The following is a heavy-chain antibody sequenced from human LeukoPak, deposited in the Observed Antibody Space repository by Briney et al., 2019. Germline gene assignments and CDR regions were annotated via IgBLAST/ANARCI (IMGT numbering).Heavy chain of an antibody. V-gene: IGHV4-61*02. Sequence: PSETLSLTCTVPGGSISSDTFYFSWIRQPAGKGLECIGRIHPGGSTTYNPSLKSRVTISVDTSKNQFSLNLSSVTAADTAVYYCARAPYGSGFDYWGQGTLVTVSS. CDR1: GGSISSDTFY. CDR2: IHPGGST. CDR3: ARAPYGSGFDY. D-gene: IGHD3-10*01. J-gene: IGHJ4*02.